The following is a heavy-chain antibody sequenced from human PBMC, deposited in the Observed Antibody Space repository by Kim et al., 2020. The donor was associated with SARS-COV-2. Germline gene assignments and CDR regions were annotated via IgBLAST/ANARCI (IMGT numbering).Heavy chain of an antibody. V-gene: IGHV5-51*01. Sequence: GESLKISCQGSGYNFATYWIGWVRQMSGRGLEWMGIIYPDDSDIRYSPSFQGRVTISADKSINTAYLQWSSLRASDTAMYYCARPHFRGSSGFYYDSDYWGQGTLVTVSS. D-gene: IGHD3-22*01. CDR2: IYPDDSDI. CDR3: ARPHFRGSSGFYYDSDY. CDR1: GYNFATYW. J-gene: IGHJ4*01.